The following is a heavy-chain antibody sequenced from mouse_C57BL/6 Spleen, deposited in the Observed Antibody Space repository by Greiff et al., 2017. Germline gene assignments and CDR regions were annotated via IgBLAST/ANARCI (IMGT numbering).Heavy chain of an antibody. V-gene: IGHV14-1*01. CDR3: SLYGYEGDD. Sequence: VQLQQSGAELVRPGASVKLSCTASGFNINDYYMHWVKQRPEQGLEWIGRIDPEDGDTEYAPKFQGKATMTADTSTNTAYLQLSGLTSEDTAVYYCSLYGYEGDDWDQGTTLTDSS. J-gene: IGHJ2*01. CDR2: IDPEDGDT. CDR1: GFNINDYY. D-gene: IGHD2-2*01.